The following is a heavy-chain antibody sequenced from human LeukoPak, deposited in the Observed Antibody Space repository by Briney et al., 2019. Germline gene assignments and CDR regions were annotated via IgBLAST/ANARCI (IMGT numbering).Heavy chain of an antibody. V-gene: IGHV3-30*02. J-gene: IGHJ4*02. D-gene: IGHD6-6*01. CDR1: GFTFSSYG. CDR3: ARDFSSSSPFDY. Sequence: GGSLRLSCAASGFTFSSYGMHWVRQAPGKGLEWVAFIRYDGSNKYYADSVKGRFTISRDNSKNTLYLQMNSLRADDTAVYYCARDFSSSSPFDYWGQGTLVTVSS. CDR2: IRYDGSNK.